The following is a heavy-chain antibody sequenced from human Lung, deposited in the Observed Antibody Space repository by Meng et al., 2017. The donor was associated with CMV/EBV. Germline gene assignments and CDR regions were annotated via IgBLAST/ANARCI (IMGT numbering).Heavy chain of an antibody. CDR1: GGSISSSSYY. D-gene: IGHD6-6*01. Sequence: SXTLSLXCTVSGGSISSSSYYWGWIRQPPGKGLEWIGSIYYSGSTYYNPSPKSRVTISVDTSKNQFSLKLSSVTAADTAVYYCARPIYSSSSFDYWGQGTLVTVSS. CDR2: IYYSGST. V-gene: IGHV4-39*01. CDR3: ARPIYSSSSFDY. J-gene: IGHJ4*02.